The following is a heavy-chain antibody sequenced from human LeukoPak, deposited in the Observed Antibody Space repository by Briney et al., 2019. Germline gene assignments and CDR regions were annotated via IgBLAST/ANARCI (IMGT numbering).Heavy chain of an antibody. CDR2: ISGSGGNV. CDR3: AAQRAVGFDY. V-gene: IGHV3-23*01. Sequence: GGSLRLSCAASGFTFSSYAMTWVPLAPGKGLEWVSTISGSGGNVYYADSVKGRFTISRDNAKNSLYLQMNSPRAEDTAVYYCAAQRAVGFDYWGQGTLVTVSS. D-gene: IGHD6-19*01. CDR1: GFTFSSYA. J-gene: IGHJ4*02.